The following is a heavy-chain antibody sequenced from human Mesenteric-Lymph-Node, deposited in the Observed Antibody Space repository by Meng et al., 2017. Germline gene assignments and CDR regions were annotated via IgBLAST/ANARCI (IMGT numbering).Heavy chain of an antibody. CDR2: ISSSGSTI. CDR1: GFTFSDYY. J-gene: IGHJ4*02. CDR3: AVRARRGEMATTYDY. D-gene: IGHD5-24*01. V-gene: IGHV3-11*01. Sequence: GESLKISCAASGFTFSDYYMSWIRQAPGKGLEWVSYISSSGSTIYYADSVKGRFTISRDNAKNSLYLQMNSLRAEETTVYYCAVRARRGEMATTYDYWGQGTLVTVSS.